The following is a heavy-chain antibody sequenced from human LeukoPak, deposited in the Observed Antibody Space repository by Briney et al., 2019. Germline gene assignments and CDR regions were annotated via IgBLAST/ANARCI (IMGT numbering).Heavy chain of an antibody. D-gene: IGHD3-22*01. V-gene: IGHV4-39*01. CDR2: IYYSGST. CDR3: ARGPYYYDSSGYSADY. CDR1: GGSMSSSFYY. Sequence: SETLSLTCTVSGGSMSSSFYYWGWIRQPPGRGLEWIGSIYYSGSTYYHPSLRSRVTISVDTSKNQFSLKLSSVTAADTAVYYCARGPYYYDSSGYSADYWGQGTLVTVSS. J-gene: IGHJ4*02.